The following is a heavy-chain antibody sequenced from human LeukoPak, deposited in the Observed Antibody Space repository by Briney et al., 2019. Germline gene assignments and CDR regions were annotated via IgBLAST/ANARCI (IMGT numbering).Heavy chain of an antibody. Sequence: ASVKVSCKASGYTFTSYGISWVRQAPGQGLEWMGWISAYNGNTNYAQKLQGRVTMTTDTSTSTAYMELRSLRSDDTAVYYCARDYSRRDYYYGMDVWGQGTTVTVSS. D-gene: IGHD2-15*01. CDR3: ARDYSRRDYYYGMDV. V-gene: IGHV1-18*01. CDR1: GYTFTSYG. J-gene: IGHJ6*02. CDR2: ISAYNGNT.